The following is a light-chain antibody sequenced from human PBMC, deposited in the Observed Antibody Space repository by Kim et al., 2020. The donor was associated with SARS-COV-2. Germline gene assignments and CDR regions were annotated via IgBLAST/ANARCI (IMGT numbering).Light chain of an antibody. V-gene: IGLV3-19*01. CDR2: GDK. CDR3: NSRDSSGNHVL. J-gene: IGLJ3*02. CDR1: SLRGYY. Sequence: AVGKNVTMTCQGDSLRGYYASWFRQKSGQAPILVIYGDKNRPSGIPDRFSGSGSGNTASLTITGAQAEDEADYYCNSRDSSGNHVLFGGGTQLTVL.